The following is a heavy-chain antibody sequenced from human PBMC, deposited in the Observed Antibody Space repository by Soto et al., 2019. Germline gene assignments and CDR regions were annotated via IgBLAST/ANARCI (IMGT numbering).Heavy chain of an antibody. D-gene: IGHD6-19*01. Sequence: SENLALTCTVYGGSFSGYFLNWIRQSPGKGLEWIGKVNHNGRNNYNPSLKSRVTISMDMSKNQFSLKLTSVTAADTAVYYCARGGSSDWQVAFDFWGQGTMVTVSS. CDR3: ARGGSSDWQVAFDF. J-gene: IGHJ3*01. CDR2: VNHNGRN. V-gene: IGHV4-34*01. CDR1: GGSFSGYF.